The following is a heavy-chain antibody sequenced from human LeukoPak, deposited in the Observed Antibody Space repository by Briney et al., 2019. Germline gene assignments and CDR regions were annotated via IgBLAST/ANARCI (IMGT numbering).Heavy chain of an antibody. CDR2: IYYSGST. CDR1: GGSISSGDYY. CDR3: ARNPGFWSGYYTY. D-gene: IGHD3-3*01. V-gene: IGHV4-30-4*08. J-gene: IGHJ4*02. Sequence: SETLSLTCTVSGGSISSGDYYWSWIRQPPGKGLQWFGYIYYSGSTYYNPSLNSRVTISVDKSKNQFSLKLSSVTAADTAVYYCARNPGFWSGYYTYWGQGTLVTVSS.